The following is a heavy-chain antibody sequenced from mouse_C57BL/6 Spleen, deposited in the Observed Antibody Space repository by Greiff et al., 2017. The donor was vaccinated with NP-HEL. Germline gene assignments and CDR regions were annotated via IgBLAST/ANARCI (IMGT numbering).Heavy chain of an antibody. Sequence: VQLQQPGAELVKPGASVKLSCKASGYTFTSYWMHWVKQRPGQGLEWIGMIHPNSGSTNYNEKFKSKATLTVDKSSSTAYMQLSSLTSEDSAVYYCARRSTVVDGYFDVWGTGTTVTVSS. D-gene: IGHD1-1*01. CDR2: IHPNSGST. CDR1: GYTFTSYW. J-gene: IGHJ1*03. V-gene: IGHV1-64*01. CDR3: ARRSTVVDGYFDV.